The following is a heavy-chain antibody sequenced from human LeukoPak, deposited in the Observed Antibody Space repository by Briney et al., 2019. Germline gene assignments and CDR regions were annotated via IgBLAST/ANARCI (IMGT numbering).Heavy chain of an antibody. CDR1: GFTFSSYG. V-gene: IGHV3-21*01. CDR3: ARRQYYYDSSGYRQPLDY. D-gene: IGHD3-22*01. CDR2: ISSSSSYI. Sequence: GGSLRLSCAASGFTFSSYGMHWVRQAPGKGLEWVSSISSSSSYIYYADSVKGRFTISRDNAKNSLYLQMNSLRAEDTAVYYCARRQYYYDSSGYRQPLDYWGQGTLVTVSS. J-gene: IGHJ4*02.